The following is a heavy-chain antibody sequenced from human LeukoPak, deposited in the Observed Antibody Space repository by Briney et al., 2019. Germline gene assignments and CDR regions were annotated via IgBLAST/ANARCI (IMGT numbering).Heavy chain of an antibody. D-gene: IGHD1-26*01. CDR2: INPNSGGT. CDR3: ARDWEGLGEYWYFDL. J-gene: IGHJ2*01. Sequence: ASVKVSCKASGYTFTGYYMHWVRQAPGQGLEWMGWINPNSGGTNYAQKFQGRVTMTRDTSISIAYMELSRLRSDDTAVYYCARDWEGLGEYWYFDLWGRGTLVTVSS. CDR1: GYTFTGYY. V-gene: IGHV1-2*02.